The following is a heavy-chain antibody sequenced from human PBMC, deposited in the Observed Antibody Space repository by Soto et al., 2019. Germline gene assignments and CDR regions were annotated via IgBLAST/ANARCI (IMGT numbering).Heavy chain of an antibody. CDR3: ARNAEYYYYMDV. J-gene: IGHJ6*03. D-gene: IGHD2-8*01. CDR2: ISSSSSTI. V-gene: IGHV3-48*01. CDR1: GFTFSSYS. Sequence: ESGGGLVQPGGSLRLSCAASGFTFSSYSMNWVRQAPGKGLEWVSYISSSSSTIYYADSVKGRFTISRDNAKNSLYLQMNSLRAEDTAVYYCARNAEYYYYMDVWGKGTTVTVSS.